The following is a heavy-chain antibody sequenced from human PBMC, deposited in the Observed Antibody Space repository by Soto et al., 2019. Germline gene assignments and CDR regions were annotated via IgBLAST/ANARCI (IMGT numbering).Heavy chain of an antibody. CDR2: ISYDGSNK. Sequence: QVQLVESGGGVVQPGRSLRLSCAASGFTFSSFAIHWVRQAPGKGLEWVSRISYDGSNKYYADSVKGRFTISRDNSRNTRYLQRNSLRAEDTAVYYCARASDSSMNYFDYWGQGTLVTVSS. CDR3: ARASDSSMNYFDY. CDR1: GFTFSSFA. D-gene: IGHD3-22*01. J-gene: IGHJ4*02. V-gene: IGHV3-30-3*01.